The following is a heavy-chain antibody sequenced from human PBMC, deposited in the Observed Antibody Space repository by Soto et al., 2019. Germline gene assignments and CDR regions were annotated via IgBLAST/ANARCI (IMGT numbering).Heavy chain of an antibody. D-gene: IGHD6-19*01. J-gene: IGHJ4*02. V-gene: IGHV4-59*01. CDR1: GGSITSFY. CDR2: ISYTGST. CDR3: AREGNGWYYSDY. Sequence: SETLSLTCTVSGGSITSFYWSWIRQTPGKGLEWIGHISYTGSTNYNPSLKSRVTIAVDTSKNQFSLNLTSVTAADTAVYYCAREGNGWYYSDYWGQGALVTVSS.